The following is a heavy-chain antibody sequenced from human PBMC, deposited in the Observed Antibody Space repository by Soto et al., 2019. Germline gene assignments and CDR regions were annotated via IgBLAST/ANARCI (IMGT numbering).Heavy chain of an antibody. V-gene: IGHV3-23*01. J-gene: IGHJ6*02. CDR3: AKGDTTMITDYYAMDV. CDR1: GFTFTSYA. D-gene: IGHD5-18*01. Sequence: GGALRVSCAVCGFTFTSYAMTWVRQAPGKGLEWVSAISGSGGSEFYADSVKGRFTISRDNSKNTLYLQMKSLRAEDTALYYCAKGDTTMITDYYAMDVWGQGTTVTVSS. CDR2: ISGSGGSE.